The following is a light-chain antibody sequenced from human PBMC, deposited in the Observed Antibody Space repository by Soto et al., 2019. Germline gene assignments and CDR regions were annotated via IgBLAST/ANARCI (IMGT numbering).Light chain of an antibody. J-gene: IGLJ2*01. CDR2: DVS. CDR3: SSYTSSRTLV. Sequence: QSALTQPASVSGSPGQSITISCTGTSSDVGGYNYVSWYQQHPGKAPKLMIYDVSNRPSGVSNRFSGSKSGNTASLTIPGLQAEDEADYYCSSYTSSRTLVFGGGTQLNV. CDR1: SSDVGGYNY. V-gene: IGLV2-14*01.